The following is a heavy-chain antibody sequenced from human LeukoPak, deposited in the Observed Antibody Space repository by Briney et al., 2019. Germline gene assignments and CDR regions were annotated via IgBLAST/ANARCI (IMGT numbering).Heavy chain of an antibody. CDR2: INPSGGST. D-gene: IGHD4-11*01. CDR3: ARDGTVTDAFDI. V-gene: IGHV1-46*01. J-gene: IGHJ3*02. Sequence: ASVKVSCKASGYTFTSYYMHWVRQAPGQGLEWMGIINPSGGSTSYALKFQGRVTMTRDTSTSTVYMELSSLRSEDTAVYYCARDGTVTDAFDIWGQGTMVTVSS. CDR1: GYTFTSYY.